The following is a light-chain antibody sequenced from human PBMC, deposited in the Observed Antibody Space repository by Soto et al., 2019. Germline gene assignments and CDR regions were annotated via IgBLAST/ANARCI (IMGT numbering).Light chain of an antibody. J-gene: IGLJ1*01. CDR2: DVS. V-gene: IGLV2-11*01. CDR1: SSDVGGYNY. Sequence: QSALTQPRSVSGSPGLSVTISCTGTSSDVGGYNYVSWYQQHPGKAPKLMIYDVSKRPSGVPDRFSGSKSGNTASLTISGLQAEDEADYYCCSYAGSDTYVFGIGTKVTVL. CDR3: CSYAGSDTYV.